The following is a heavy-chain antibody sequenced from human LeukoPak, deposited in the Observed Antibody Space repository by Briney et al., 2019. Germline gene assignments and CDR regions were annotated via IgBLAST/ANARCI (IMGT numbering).Heavy chain of an antibody. CDR2: ISSSSSTI. V-gene: IGHV3-48*01. CDR3: ARELVPAAGEGFDY. CDR1: GFIFSNYA. J-gene: IGHJ4*02. Sequence: GRSLRLSCAASGFIFSNYAMHWVRQAPGKGLEWVSYISSSSSTIYYADSVKGRFTISRDNAKNSLYLQMNSLRAEDTAVYYCARELVPAAGEGFDYWGQGTLVTVSS. D-gene: IGHD2-2*01.